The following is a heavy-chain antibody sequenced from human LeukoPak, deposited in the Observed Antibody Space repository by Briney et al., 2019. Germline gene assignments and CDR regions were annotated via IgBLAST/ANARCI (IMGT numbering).Heavy chain of an antibody. CDR2: IYYSGST. CDR1: AGSISSGGYY. CDR3: ARDPGGRNWFDP. J-gene: IGHJ5*02. V-gene: IGHV4-31*03. D-gene: IGHD3-10*01. Sequence: SETLSLTCTVSAGSISSGGYYWSWIRQHPGKGLEWIGYIYYSGSTYYNPSLKSRITISVDTSKNQFSLKLSSVTAADTAVYYCARDPGGRNWFDPWGQGALVTVSS.